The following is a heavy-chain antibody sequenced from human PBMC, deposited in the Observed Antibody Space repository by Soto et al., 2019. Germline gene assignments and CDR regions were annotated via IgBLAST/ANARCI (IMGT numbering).Heavy chain of an antibody. CDR1: GFTFSSYA. CDR3: ANIRGINNQLPPQVVAFDI. Sequence: SGGSLRLSCAASGFTFSSYAMSRVLQAPGKGLEWVSAISGSGGSTYYADSVKGRFTISRDNSKNTLYLQMNSLRAEDTAVYYCANIRGINNQLPPQVVAFDIWGQGTMVTVSS. CDR2: ISGSGGST. J-gene: IGHJ3*02. V-gene: IGHV3-23*01. D-gene: IGHD2-2*01.